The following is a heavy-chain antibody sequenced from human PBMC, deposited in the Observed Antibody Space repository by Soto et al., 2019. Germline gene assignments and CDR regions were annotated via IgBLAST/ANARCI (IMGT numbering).Heavy chain of an antibody. D-gene: IGHD4-17*01. Sequence: QVQLVQSGAEVKKPGASVKVSCKASGYTFTSYDINWVRQATGQGLEWMGWMNPNSGNTGYAQKFQGRVTMTRNTSISTAYMELSSLRSEDTAVYYCARVWTATTNYYYYYMDVWGKGTTVTVSS. V-gene: IGHV1-8*01. CDR3: ARVWTATTNYYYYYMDV. CDR1: GYTFTSYD. CDR2: MNPNSGNT. J-gene: IGHJ6*03.